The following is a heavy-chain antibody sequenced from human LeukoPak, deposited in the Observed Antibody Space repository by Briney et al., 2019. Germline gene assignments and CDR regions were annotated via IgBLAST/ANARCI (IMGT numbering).Heavy chain of an antibody. CDR2: ISSSGSV. CDR1: RGSISGSIRSYY. J-gene: IGHJ4*02. CDR3: ARIALGYRGADYFDY. D-gene: IGHD5-12*01. V-gene: IGHV4-4*09. Sequence: SETLSLTCTVSRGSISGSIRSYYWSWPRQPLGKGLEWIGYISSSGSVNDNPSLRSRVTNSVDTSKNQFFLNLSSVSAADTAVYYCARIALGYRGADYFDYWGEGTLVTVSP.